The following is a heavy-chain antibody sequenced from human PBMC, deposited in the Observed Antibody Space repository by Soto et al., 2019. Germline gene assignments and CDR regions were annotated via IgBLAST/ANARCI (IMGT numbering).Heavy chain of an antibody. CDR3: ARERNIVANYMDV. Sequence: GGSLRLSCAASGFTVSSNYMSWVRQAPGKGLEWVSVIYSGGSTYYADSVKGRFTISRDSSKNTLYLQINSLRTEDTAVYYCARERNIVANYMDVWGKGTTVTVSS. CDR1: GFTVSSNY. CDR2: IYSGGST. J-gene: IGHJ6*03. D-gene: IGHD5-12*01. V-gene: IGHV3-66*01.